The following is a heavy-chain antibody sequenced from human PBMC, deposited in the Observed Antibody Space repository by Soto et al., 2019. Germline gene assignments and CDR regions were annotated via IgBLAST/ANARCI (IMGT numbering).Heavy chain of an antibody. Sequence: QVQLVQSGAEVKKPGASVKVSCKASGYTFTSYGISWVRQAPGQGLEWMGWISAYNGNTNYTQKLQGRVTMTTDTSTSTAHMELRSPRSDDTAVYYCARVGGYCSGGSCFDYWGQGTLVTVSS. CDR2: ISAYNGNT. CDR3: ARVGGYCSGGSCFDY. CDR1: GYTFTSYG. V-gene: IGHV1-18*01. J-gene: IGHJ4*02. D-gene: IGHD2-15*01.